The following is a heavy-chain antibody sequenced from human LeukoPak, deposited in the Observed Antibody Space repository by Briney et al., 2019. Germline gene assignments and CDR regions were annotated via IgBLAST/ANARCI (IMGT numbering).Heavy chain of an antibody. CDR2: IYPGDSDT. V-gene: IGHV5-51*01. J-gene: IGHJ4*02. Sequence: GESLKISCKGSGYRFTSYWIGWVRQMPGKGLEWMGIIYPGDSDTRHSPSFQGQVTISADKSISTASLQWSTLKPPDTPMYSCARRIAAAYDYWGQETLVPVPS. D-gene: IGHD6-13*01. CDR1: GYRFTSYW. CDR3: ARRIAAAYDY.